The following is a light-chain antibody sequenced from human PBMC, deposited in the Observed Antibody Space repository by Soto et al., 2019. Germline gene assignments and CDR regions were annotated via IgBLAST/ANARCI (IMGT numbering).Light chain of an antibody. CDR1: QSVSSY. CDR2: DAS. V-gene: IGKV3-11*01. CDR3: QQRSNRPT. J-gene: IGKJ5*01. Sequence: EIVFTQSPATLSLSPGERATLSCRASQSVSSYLAWYQQKPGQAPRLLIYDASNTATGIPARFSGSGSGTDFILTISSLEPEDFAVYYCQQRSNRPTFGQGTRLEIK.